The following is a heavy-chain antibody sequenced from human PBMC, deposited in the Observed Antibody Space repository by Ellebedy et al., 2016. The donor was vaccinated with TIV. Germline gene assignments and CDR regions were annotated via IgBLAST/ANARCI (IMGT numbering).Heavy chain of an antibody. CDR2: IYYSGST. V-gene: IGHV4-31*03. CDR3: ARSPGRNDYTIFN. Sequence: LRLSCTVSGGSISSGGYWSWIRQHPGKGLEWIGYIYYSGSTSYNPSLKSRVTISVDTSKKQFSLKLSSVTAADTAVYYCARSPGRNDYTIFNWGQGTLVTVSS. D-gene: IGHD4-11*01. CDR1: GGSISSGGY. J-gene: IGHJ4*02.